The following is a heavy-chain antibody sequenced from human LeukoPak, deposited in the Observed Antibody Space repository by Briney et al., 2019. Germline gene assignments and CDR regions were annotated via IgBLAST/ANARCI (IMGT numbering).Heavy chain of an antibody. CDR2: IFGSGGST. J-gene: IGHJ4*02. CDR1: GFTFSSYA. V-gene: IGHV3-23*01. CDR3: AKTTTGYSSGRFPGWPVDY. D-gene: IGHD6-19*01. Sequence: GVLRLSCAASGFTFSSYAMYWVRQAPGEGLEWVSGIFGSGGSTHYADSVKGRFTISRDNSKNTVYLQMNSLRAEDTAVYYCAKTTTGYSSGRFPGWPVDYWGQGTLVTVSS.